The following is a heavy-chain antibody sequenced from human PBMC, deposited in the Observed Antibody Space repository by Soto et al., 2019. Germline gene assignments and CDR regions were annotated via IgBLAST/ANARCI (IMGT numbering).Heavy chain of an antibody. Sequence: ASVKVSCKASGYTFTSYGISWVRQAPGQGLEWMGWISAYNGNTNYAQKLQGRVTMTTDTSTSTAYMELRSLRSDDTAVYYCAREVTSSSGWYYYYGMDVWGQATTVTVSS. J-gene: IGHJ6*02. V-gene: IGHV1-18*01. D-gene: IGHD6-19*01. CDR1: GYTFTSYG. CDR2: ISAYNGNT. CDR3: AREVTSSSGWYYYYGMDV.